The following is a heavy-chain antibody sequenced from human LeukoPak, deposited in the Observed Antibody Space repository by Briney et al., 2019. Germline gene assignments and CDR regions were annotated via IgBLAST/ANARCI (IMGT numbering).Heavy chain of an antibody. V-gene: IGHV1-2*06. Sequence: ASVKVSCKASGYTFTGYYMHWLRQAPGQGLEWMGRINPNSGGTNYAQKFQGRVTMTRDTSINTAYMELSRLRSDDTAVYYCARNRWFGELGSYYFDYWGQGTLVTVSS. CDR1: GYTFTGYY. CDR3: ARNRWFGELGSYYFDY. CDR2: INPNSGGT. J-gene: IGHJ4*02. D-gene: IGHD3-10*01.